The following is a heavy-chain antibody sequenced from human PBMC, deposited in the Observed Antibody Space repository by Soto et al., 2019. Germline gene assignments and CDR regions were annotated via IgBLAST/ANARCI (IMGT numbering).Heavy chain of an antibody. V-gene: IGHV1-2*02. CDR3: ARGPYYGPAYAMDV. CDR1: CYPFPGCY. D-gene: IGHD3-10*01. J-gene: IGHJ6*02. Sequence: APAKVSWQACCYPFPGCYSQWVRQEPGQGLEWMGWISTRTGSANFAQRFQGRVSMTRDTSITTAYMELRRLKSDDTAVYYCARGPYYGPAYAMDVWCQGITGTV. CDR2: ISTRTGSA.